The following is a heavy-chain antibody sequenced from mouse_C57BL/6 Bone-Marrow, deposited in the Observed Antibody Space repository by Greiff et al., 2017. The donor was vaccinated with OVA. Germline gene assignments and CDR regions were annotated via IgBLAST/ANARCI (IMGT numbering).Heavy chain of an antibody. J-gene: IGHJ1*03. CDR3: ARPSISRYFDV. CDR1: GYTFTSYW. Sequence: VQLQQPGAELVKPGASVKLSCKASGYTFTSYWMHWVKQRPGRGLEWIGMIDPNSGGTKYNEKFKSKATLTVDKPSSTAYMQLSSLTSEDSAVYYCARPSISRYFDVWGTGTTVTVSS. V-gene: IGHV1-72*01. CDR2: IDPNSGGT.